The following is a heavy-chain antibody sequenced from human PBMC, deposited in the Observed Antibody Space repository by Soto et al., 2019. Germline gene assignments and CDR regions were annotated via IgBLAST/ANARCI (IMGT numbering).Heavy chain of an antibody. V-gene: IGHV4-59*01. Sequence: PSETLSLTCTVSDGSISNFYWSWIRQPPGKGLEWIGYISSSGNTNYNPSLKSRVSISVDTSKNQFSLNLTSVTAADAAVYYCARAPMVLTRSYFDSWGQGXPVTVHS. J-gene: IGHJ4*02. D-gene: IGHD3-22*01. CDR2: ISSSGNT. CDR1: DGSISNFY. CDR3: ARAPMVLTRSYFDS.